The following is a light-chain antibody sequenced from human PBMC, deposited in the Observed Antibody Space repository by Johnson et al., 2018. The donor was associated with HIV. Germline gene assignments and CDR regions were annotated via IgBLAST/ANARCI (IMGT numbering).Light chain of an antibody. CDR3: GLWDSSLSAYV. Sequence: QSVLTQPPSVSAASGQKVDISCSGGSSNIENNYVSWYQHLPQRAPKLLISDNNNRPSGIPDRFSGSKSGTSATLAITGLQTGDEADYYCGLWDSSLSAYVFGTWTKVTVL. J-gene: IGLJ1*01. V-gene: IGLV1-51*01. CDR1: SSNIENNY. CDR2: DNN.